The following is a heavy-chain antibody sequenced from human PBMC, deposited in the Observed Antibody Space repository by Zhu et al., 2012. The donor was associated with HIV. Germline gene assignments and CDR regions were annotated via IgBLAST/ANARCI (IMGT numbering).Heavy chain of an antibody. D-gene: IGHD3-10*01. CDR1: GGSISRDNYF. V-gene: IGHV4-39*02. Sequence: QVQLQESGPGLVKPSETLSLTCTVSGGSISRDNYFWGWIRQPPGKGLEWIGSFYYGGTTYYKSSLKSRVTISVDTSKNHFSLKLSSVTAADTAVYYCAAYIYASGGTFDSWARNPGHRLL. CDR3: AAYIYASGGTFDS. CDR2: FYYGGTT. J-gene: IGHJ4*01.